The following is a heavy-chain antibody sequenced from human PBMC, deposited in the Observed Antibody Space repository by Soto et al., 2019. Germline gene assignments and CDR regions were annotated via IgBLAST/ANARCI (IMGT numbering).Heavy chain of an antibody. V-gene: IGHV3-48*02. D-gene: IGHD2-2*02. Sequence: LRLSCAASGFTFSSYSMNWVRQAPGKGLERVSYISSSSSTIYYADSVKGRFTISRDNAKNSLYLQMNSLRDEDTAVYYCARDFIVVVPAAIRSFFYYGMDVWGQGTTVTVSS. CDR2: ISSSSSTI. J-gene: IGHJ6*02. CDR3: ARDFIVVVPAAIRSFFYYGMDV. CDR1: GFTFSSYS.